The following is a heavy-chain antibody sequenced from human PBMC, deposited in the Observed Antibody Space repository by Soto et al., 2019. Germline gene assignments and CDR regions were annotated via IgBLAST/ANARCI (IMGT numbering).Heavy chain of an antibody. CDR3: AKPPDYNWNDY. J-gene: IGHJ4*02. D-gene: IGHD1-20*01. Sequence: PGGSLRLSCAASGFTFSSYAMSWVRQAPGKGLEWISAVSGSGGSTYYADSVKGWFTISRDNSKDTLYLQMNNLRAEDTAVYYCAKPPDYNWNDYWGQGTLVTVSS. V-gene: IGHV3-23*01. CDR2: VSGSGGST. CDR1: GFTFSSYA.